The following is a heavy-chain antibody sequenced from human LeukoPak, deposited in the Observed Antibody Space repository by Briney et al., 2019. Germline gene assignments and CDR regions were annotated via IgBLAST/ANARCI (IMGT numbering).Heavy chain of an antibody. V-gene: IGHV1-69*01. CDR2: IIPIFGTA. D-gene: IGHD6-19*01. CDR3: AKDLGYSSGWYGAFDY. Sequence: SVKVSCKASGGTFSSYAISWVRQAPGQGLEWMGGIIPIFGTANYAQKFQGRVTITADESTSTAYMELSSLRSEDTAVYYCAKDLGYSSGWYGAFDYWGQGTLVTVSS. J-gene: IGHJ4*02. CDR1: GGTFSSYA.